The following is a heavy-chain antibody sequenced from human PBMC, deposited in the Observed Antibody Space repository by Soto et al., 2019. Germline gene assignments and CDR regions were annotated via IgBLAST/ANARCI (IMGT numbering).Heavy chain of an antibody. CDR1: GFTFSSYA. J-gene: IGHJ4*02. CDR2: ISGSGGST. D-gene: IGHD3-10*01. Sequence: EVQLLESGGGLVQPGGSLRLSCAASGFTFSSYAMRWVRQAPGKGLEWVSAISGSGGSTYYADSVKGRFTISRDNSKNTLYLQMNILRAEDTAVYYCANHLWFGELSNWGQGTLVTVSS. V-gene: IGHV3-23*01. CDR3: ANHLWFGELSN.